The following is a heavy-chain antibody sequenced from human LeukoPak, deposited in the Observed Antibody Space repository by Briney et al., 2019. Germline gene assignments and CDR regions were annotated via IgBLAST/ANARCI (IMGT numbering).Heavy chain of an antibody. J-gene: IGHJ3*02. V-gene: IGHV3-21*01. CDR3: ARDPLKRAFDI. Sequence: PGGSLRLSCAASGFTFSSYSMNWVRQAPGKGLQWVSSISSTSIYIYYADSVKGRFTISRDNANHSLYLQMNSLRAEDTAVYYCARDPLKRAFDIWGQGKMVTVSP. CDR1: GFTFSSYS. CDR2: ISSTSIYI.